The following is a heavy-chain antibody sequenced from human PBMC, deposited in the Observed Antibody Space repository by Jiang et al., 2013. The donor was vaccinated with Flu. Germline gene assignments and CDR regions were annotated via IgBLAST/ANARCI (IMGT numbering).Heavy chain of an antibody. Sequence: QLLESGGGVVQPGRSLRLSCAASGFTFSSYGMHWVRQAPGKGLEWVAVIWYDGSNKYYADSVKGRFTISRDNSKNTLYLQMNSLRAEDTAVYYCAREGRDGYNYDIDYWGQGTLVTVSS. D-gene: IGHD5-24*01. V-gene: IGHV3-33*01. J-gene: IGHJ4*02. CDR3: AREGRDGYNYDIDY. CDR2: IWYDGSNK. CDR1: GFTFSSYG.